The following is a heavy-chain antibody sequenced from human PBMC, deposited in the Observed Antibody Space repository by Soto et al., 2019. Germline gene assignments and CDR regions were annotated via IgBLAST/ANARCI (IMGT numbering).Heavy chain of an antibody. D-gene: IGHD3-16*01. CDR2: IYHRGNT. J-gene: IGHJ5*02. CDR3: AKDVSSRRWFDP. CDR1: GGSISSNSYY. V-gene: IGHV4-39*07. Sequence: PSETLSLTCTVSGGSISSNSYYWDWIRQPPGKGLDWIGSIYHRGNTNYNPSLKSRVTMSVDTSKNQISLKMTSVTAADTAVYFCAKDVSSRRWFDPWGQGILVTVSS.